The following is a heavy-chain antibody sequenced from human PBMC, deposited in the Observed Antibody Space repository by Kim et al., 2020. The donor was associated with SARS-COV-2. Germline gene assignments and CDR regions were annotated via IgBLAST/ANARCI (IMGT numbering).Heavy chain of an antibody. D-gene: IGHD3-10*01. J-gene: IGHJ4*02. CDR1: GGSISSSSNY. CDR2: IYYSGSS. CDR3: AKKDVWFGELLSSNFDY. Sequence: SETLSLTCTVSGGSISSSSNYWGWIRQPPGKGLEWIGSIYYSGSSYYNPSLKSRVTISVDTSKNQFSLKLSSVTAADTAVYYCAKKDVWFGELLSSNFDYWGQGTLVTVSS. V-gene: IGHV4-39*07.